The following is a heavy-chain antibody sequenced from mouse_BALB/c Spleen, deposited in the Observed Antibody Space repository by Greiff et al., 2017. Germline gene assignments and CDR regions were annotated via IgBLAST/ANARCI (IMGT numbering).Heavy chain of an antibody. J-gene: IGHJ3*01. Sequence: QVQLKQSGAELAKPGASVKMSCKASGYTFTSYWMHWVKQRPGQGLEWIGYINPSTGYTEYNQKFKDKATLTADKSSSTAYMQLSSLTSEDSAVYYCARKANYYGSSPGWFAYWGQGTLVTVSA. V-gene: IGHV1-7*01. CDR3: ARKANYYGSSPGWFAY. CDR2: INPSTGYT. D-gene: IGHD1-1*01. CDR1: GYTFTSYW.